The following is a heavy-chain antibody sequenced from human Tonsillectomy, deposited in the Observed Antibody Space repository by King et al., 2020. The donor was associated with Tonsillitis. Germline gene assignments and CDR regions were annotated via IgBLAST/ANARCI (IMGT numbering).Heavy chain of an antibody. Sequence: VQLVESGGGLVQPGGSLRLSCAASGFTFSSYSMNWVRQAPGKGLEWVSYISGSSSNIYYADSVKGRFTISRDNAKNSLYLQMNSLRDEDTAVYYCARDGKGYCSSTSCYANFDLWGRGTLVTVSS. D-gene: IGHD2-2*01. CDR2: ISGSSSNI. CDR3: ARDGKGYCSSTSCYANFDL. V-gene: IGHV3-48*02. CDR1: GFTFSSYS. J-gene: IGHJ2*01.